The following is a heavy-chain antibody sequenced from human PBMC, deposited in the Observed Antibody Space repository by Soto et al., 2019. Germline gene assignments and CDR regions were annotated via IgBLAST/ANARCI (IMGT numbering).Heavy chain of an antibody. CDR3: AADRRGSSPSGYYYYYYGMDV. D-gene: IGHD6-6*01. Sequence: ASVKVSCKASGFTFTSSAVQWVRQARGQRLEWIGWIVVGSGNTNYAQKFQERVTITRDMSTSTAYMELSSLRSEGTAVYYCAADRRGSSPSGYYYYYYGMDVWGQGTTVTVSS. CDR2: IVVGSGNT. CDR1: GFTFTSSA. V-gene: IGHV1-58*01. J-gene: IGHJ6*02.